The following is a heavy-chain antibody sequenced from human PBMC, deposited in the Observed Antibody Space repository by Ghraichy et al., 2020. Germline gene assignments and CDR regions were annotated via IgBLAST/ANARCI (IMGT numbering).Heavy chain of an antibody. D-gene: IGHD4-23*01. Sequence: GESLNTSCVGSGFTFGDYNLNWVRQSPGKGLEWISYISTSSRSIFYADSVKGRFTISRDNAQNSLFLQMRSLRDEDTAVYYCARASRVVRFYYYDGMDVWGQGTTVTVSS. CDR3: ARASRVVRFYYYDGMDV. J-gene: IGHJ6*02. CDR1: GFTFGDYN. CDR2: ISTSSRSI. V-gene: IGHV3-48*02.